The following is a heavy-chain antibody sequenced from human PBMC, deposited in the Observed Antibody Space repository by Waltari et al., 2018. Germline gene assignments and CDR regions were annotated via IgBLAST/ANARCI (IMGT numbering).Heavy chain of an antibody. CDR1: GDSIRSDNSF. CDR2: IHYSGRA. J-gene: IGHJ3*02. D-gene: IGHD5-12*01. Sequence: QVQLQGSGPGLVKPSETLSLTCTVPGDSIRSDNSFGSWIRQYPGTGLEGIGYIHYSGRAYYNPSLEGRVAISVDTSQNQFSLNLRSVSAADTAVYYCAREVKIVSTSDAFDIWGQGTMVTVSS. CDR3: AREVKIVSTSDAFDI. V-gene: IGHV4-31*03.